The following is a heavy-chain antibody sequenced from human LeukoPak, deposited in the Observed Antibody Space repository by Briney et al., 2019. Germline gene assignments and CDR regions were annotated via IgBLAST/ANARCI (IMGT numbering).Heavy chain of an antibody. CDR2: IKSKTDGGTT. V-gene: IGHV3-15*01. D-gene: IGHD3-22*01. Sequence: GGSLRLSCAASGFTFSNAWMSWVRQAPGKGLEWVGRIKSKTDGGTTDYAAPVKGRFTISRDDSKNTLYLQMNSLKTEDTAVYYCAKDRSYYYDTSGYNYYYGMDVWGQGTTVTVSS. CDR3: AKDRSYYYDTSGYNYYYGMDV. CDR1: GFTFSNAW. J-gene: IGHJ6*02.